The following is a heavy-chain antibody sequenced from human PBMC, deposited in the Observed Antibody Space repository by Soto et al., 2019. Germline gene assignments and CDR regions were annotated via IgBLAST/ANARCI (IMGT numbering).Heavy chain of an antibody. CDR1: GFTFGDYA. V-gene: IGHV3-49*03. J-gene: IGHJ6*02. CDR3: TKYTHVSRYSYFGMDV. CDR2: IRSKAYGGTT. D-gene: IGHD3-3*01. Sequence: PGRSLRLSCTGSGFTFGDYAMSWSRQAPGKGLEWVGVIRSKAYGGTTDYAASVKGRFTILRDDSKSIAYLQMSSLQTEDTGVYYCTKYTHVSRYSYFGMDVWGHGTTVTVSS.